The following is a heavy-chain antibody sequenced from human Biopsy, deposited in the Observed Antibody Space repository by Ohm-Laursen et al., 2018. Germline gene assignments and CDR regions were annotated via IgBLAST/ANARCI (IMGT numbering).Heavy chain of an antibody. D-gene: IGHD2-8*02. Sequence: SLRLSCTATGFTFSRYAMSWVRHAPGKGLEWVSAISGSGRTYYADSVKGRFTISRDNSKNTLFLQLSSLRAEDTAVYYCAKDRDLNLLAWFDPWGQGTLVTVSS. CDR3: AKDRDLNLLAWFDP. V-gene: IGHV3-23*01. J-gene: IGHJ5*01. CDR2: ISGSGRT. CDR1: GFTFSRYA.